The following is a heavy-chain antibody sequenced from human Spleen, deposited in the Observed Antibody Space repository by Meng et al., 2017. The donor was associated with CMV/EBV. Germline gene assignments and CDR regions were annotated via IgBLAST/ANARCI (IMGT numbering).Heavy chain of an antibody. CDR3: ERDAPGYDFWSGYFVVYYYYGMDV. J-gene: IGHJ6*02. Sequence: SVKVSCKASGGTFSSYAISWVRQAPGQGLEWMGGIIPIFGTANYAQKFQGRVTITTDESTSTAYMELSSLRSEDTAVYYCERDAPGYDFWSGYFVVYYYYGMDVWGQGTTVTVSS. CDR2: IIPIFGTA. V-gene: IGHV1-69*05. CDR1: GGTFSSYA. D-gene: IGHD3-3*01.